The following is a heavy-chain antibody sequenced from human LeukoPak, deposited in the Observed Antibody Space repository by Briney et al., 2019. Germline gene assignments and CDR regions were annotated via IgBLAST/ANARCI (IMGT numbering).Heavy chain of an antibody. Sequence: GGSLRLSCAASGFTFSSYSMNWVRQAPGKGLEWVSSISSSSSYIYYADSVKGRFTISRDNAKNSLYLQMNSLRAEDTAVYYCARERGYDILTGHAAFDYWGQGTLVTVS. CDR1: GFTFSSYS. D-gene: IGHD3-9*01. CDR2: ISSSSSYI. J-gene: IGHJ4*02. CDR3: ARERGYDILTGHAAFDY. V-gene: IGHV3-21*01.